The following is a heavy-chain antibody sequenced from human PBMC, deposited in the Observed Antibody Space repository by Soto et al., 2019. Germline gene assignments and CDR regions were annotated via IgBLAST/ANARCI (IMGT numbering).Heavy chain of an antibody. CDR1: GYTFTCYG. D-gene: IGHD6-6*01. V-gene: IGHV1-18*01. J-gene: IGHJ4*02. Sequence: EASVKVSCKASGYTFTCYGISWVRQAPGQGLEWMGWISAYNGNTNYAQKLQGRVTMTTDTSTSTAYMELRSLRSDDTAVYYCARDSKYSSSSYFEYWGQGTLVTVSS. CDR3: ARDSKYSSSSYFEY. CDR2: ISAYNGNT.